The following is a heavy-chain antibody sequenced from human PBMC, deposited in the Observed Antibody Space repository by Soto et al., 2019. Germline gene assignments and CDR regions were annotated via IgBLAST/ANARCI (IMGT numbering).Heavy chain of an antibody. CDR1: GGTFSSYA. Sequence: SVKVSCKTSGGTFSSYAISWVRQAPGQGLEWMGGIIPIFGTANYAQKFQGRVTITADESTSTAYMELSSLRSEDTAVYYCARETLYYDSSGYYPDDAFDIWGQGTMVTVSS. CDR2: IIPIFGTA. J-gene: IGHJ3*02. D-gene: IGHD3-22*01. CDR3: ARETLYYDSSGYYPDDAFDI. V-gene: IGHV1-69*13.